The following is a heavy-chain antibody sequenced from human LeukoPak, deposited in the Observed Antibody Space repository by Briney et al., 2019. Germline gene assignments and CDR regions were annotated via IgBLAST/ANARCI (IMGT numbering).Heavy chain of an antibody. CDR3: ARVGDCSGGSCYYFDY. J-gene: IGHJ4*02. CDR1: GYTFTGYY. D-gene: IGHD2-15*01. CDR2: INPNSGGT. V-gene: IGHV1-2*02. Sequence: ASVKVSCKPSGYTFTGYYMHWVRQAPGQGLEWMGWINPNSGGTNYAQKFQGRVTMTRDTSISTAYMELSRLRSDDTAVYYCARVGDCSGGSCYYFDYWGQGTLVTVSS.